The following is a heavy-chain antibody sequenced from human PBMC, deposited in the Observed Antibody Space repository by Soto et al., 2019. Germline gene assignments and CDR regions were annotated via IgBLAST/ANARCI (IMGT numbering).Heavy chain of an antibody. CDR3: ARDPSQHISGEFDY. D-gene: IGHD2-15*01. Sequence: GGSLRLSCAASGFTFSSLAMHWVRQAPGKGLEWVAVTSYDGSNEHYADSVKGRFTIFRDNSRNTLYLQMSSLRVEDTAVYYCARDPSQHISGEFDYWGQGTLVTVSS. CDR1: GFTFSSLA. CDR2: TSYDGSNE. V-gene: IGHV3-30-3*01. J-gene: IGHJ4*02.